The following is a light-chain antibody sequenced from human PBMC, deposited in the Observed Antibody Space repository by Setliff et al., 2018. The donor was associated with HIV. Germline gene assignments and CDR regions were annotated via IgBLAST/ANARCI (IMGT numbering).Light chain of an antibody. Sequence: QSVLTQPPSVFGSPGQSITIFCTGSNTDIGGYKYVSWYQQHPGKAPKLLIYDVTNRPSGVSSRFSGSRSGNSASLSISGLQAEDEADYYCSSYAGNKSGVFGGGTKVTVL. V-gene: IGLV2-14*01. CDR3: SSYAGNKSGV. CDR1: NTDIGGYKY. J-gene: IGLJ3*02. CDR2: DVT.